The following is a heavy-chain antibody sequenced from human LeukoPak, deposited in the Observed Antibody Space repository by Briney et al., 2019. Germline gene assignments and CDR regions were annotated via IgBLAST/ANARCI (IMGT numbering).Heavy chain of an antibody. CDR3: AKGKDDFWSSSPDY. CDR2: ISGSGGST. V-gene: IGHV3-23*01. D-gene: IGHD3-3*01. J-gene: IGHJ4*02. Sequence: VGSLRLSCAASGFTFSSYAMSWVRQAPGEGLEWVSAISGSGGSTYYADSVKGRFTISRDNSKNTLYLQMNSLRAEDTAVYYCAKGKDDFWSSSPDYWGQRTLVTVSS. CDR1: GFTFSSYA.